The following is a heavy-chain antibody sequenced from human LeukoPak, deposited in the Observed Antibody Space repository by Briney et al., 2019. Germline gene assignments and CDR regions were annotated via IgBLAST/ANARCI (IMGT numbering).Heavy chain of an antibody. D-gene: IGHD1-26*01. Sequence: GSLRLSCAASGFTFSSYAMSWVRQPPGKGLEWIGEINHSGSTNYNPSLKSRVTISVDTSKNQFSLKLGSVTAADTAVYYCARSIVGTTYLDYWGQGTLVTVSS. CDR2: INHSGST. CDR3: ARSIVGTTYLDY. J-gene: IGHJ4*02. CDR1: GFTFSSYA. V-gene: IGHV4-34*01.